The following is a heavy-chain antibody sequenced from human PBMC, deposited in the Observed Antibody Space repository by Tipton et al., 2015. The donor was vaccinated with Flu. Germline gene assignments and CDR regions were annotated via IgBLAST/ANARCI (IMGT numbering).Heavy chain of an antibody. CDR2: IYYSGST. Sequence: TLSLTCTVSGGSISSYYWSWIRQPPGKGLEWIGYIYYSGSTNYNPSLKSRVTISVDTSKNQFSLKLSSVTAADTAVYYCASIDYYGSESYHNPFDYWGQGTLVTVSS. CDR1: GGSISSYY. J-gene: IGHJ4*02. V-gene: IGHV4-59*01. CDR3: ASIDYYGSESYHNPFDY. D-gene: IGHD3-10*01.